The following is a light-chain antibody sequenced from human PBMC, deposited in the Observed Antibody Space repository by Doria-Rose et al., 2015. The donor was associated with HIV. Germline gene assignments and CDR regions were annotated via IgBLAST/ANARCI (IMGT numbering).Light chain of an antibody. CDR3: QQYGASRGT. V-gene: IGKV3-20*01. CDR1: QRVKSSY. CDR2: DAS. Sequence: ETVLTQSPGTLSLSPGERATLSCRASQRVKSSYLAWYQQRPGQAPRLLIYDASTRVTGIPDRFSGSGSGTDFTLTISRLEPEDVAVYYCQQYGASRGTFGQGTRLEIK. J-gene: IGKJ5*01.